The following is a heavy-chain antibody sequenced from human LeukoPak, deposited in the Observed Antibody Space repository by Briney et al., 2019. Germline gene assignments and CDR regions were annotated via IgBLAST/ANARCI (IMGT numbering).Heavy chain of an antibody. V-gene: IGHV4-34*01. D-gene: IGHD3-3*01. Sequence: SETLSLTCAVYGGSFSGYYWSWIRQPPGKGLEWIGEINHSGSTNYNPSLKSRVTISVDTSKNQFSLKLSSVTAADTAVYYCARTYYDFWSGYYPRDAFDIWGQGTMVTVSS. CDR2: INHSGST. J-gene: IGHJ3*02. CDR1: GGSFSGYY. CDR3: ARTYYDFWSGYYPRDAFDI.